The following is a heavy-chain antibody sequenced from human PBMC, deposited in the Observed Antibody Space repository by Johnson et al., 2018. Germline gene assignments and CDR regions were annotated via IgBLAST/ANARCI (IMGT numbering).Heavy chain of an antibody. J-gene: IGHJ3*02. CDR1: GVTFSSYW. D-gene: IGHD4-11*01. Sequence: VQLQEPGGGLVQPGGSLRLSCAASGVTFSSYWMHWVRQVPRQGWVWVSRINSDGTSTSYAASVKGRFTISRDNAKNTLYLQMNSLRAEDTAVYSCARGNSHAFDIWGQGTMVTVSS. CDR3: ARGNSHAFDI. V-gene: IGHV3-74*01. CDR2: INSDGTST.